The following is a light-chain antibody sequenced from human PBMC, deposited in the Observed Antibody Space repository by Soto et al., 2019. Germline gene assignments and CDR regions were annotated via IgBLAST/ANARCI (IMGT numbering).Light chain of an antibody. J-gene: IGKJ2*01. Sequence: DIQMTQSPSSLSASVGDRVTITCQASQDIYNFLNWYQQKPGKAPKLLIFDASNLETGVPSRFSGSGSGTDFTFTISILQPEDFATYYCQQYDTLPRYTFGQGTKVE. CDR2: DAS. CDR1: QDIYNF. V-gene: IGKV1-33*01. CDR3: QQYDTLPRYT.